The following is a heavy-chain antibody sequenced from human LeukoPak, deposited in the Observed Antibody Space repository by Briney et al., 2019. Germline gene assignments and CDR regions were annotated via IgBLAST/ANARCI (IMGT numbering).Heavy chain of an antibody. CDR1: GGSVSSGSYY. CDR2: IYYSGST. V-gene: IGHV4-61*01. D-gene: IGHD3-3*01. J-gene: IGHJ3*02. Sequence: KPSETLSLTCTVSGGSVSSGSYYWSWIRQPPGKGLEWIGYIYYSGSTNYNPSLKSRVTISVDTSKNQFSLKLCSVTAADTAVSYCARVASGYDVFDIWGQGTMVTVSS. CDR3: ARVASGYDVFDI.